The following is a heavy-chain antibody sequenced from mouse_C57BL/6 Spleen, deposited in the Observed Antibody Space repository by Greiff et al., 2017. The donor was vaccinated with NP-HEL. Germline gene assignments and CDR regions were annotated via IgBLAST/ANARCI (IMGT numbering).Heavy chain of an antibody. CDR2: IYPGDGDT. J-gene: IGHJ1*03. Sequence: VQLQQSGAELVKPGASVKISCKASGYAFSSYWMNWVKQRPGKGLEWIGQIYPGDGDTNYNGKFKGKATLTADKSSSTAYMQLSSLTSDDSAVYFCARTLLSYSKVGYFDVWGTGTTVTVSS. D-gene: IGHD2-5*01. V-gene: IGHV1-80*01. CDR3: ARTLLSYSKVGYFDV. CDR1: GYAFSSYW.